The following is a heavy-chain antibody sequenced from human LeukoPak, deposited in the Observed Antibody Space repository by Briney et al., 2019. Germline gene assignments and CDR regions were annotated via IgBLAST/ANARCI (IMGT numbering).Heavy chain of an antibody. D-gene: IGHD1-14*01. CDR3: ASRGPAEYYYYYYMDV. Sequence: ASVKVSCKASGYTFTGYYMHWVRQAPGQGLEWMGWINPNSGGTNYAQKFQGRVTMTRDTSISTAYMELSRLRSDDTAVYYCASRGPAEYYYYYYMDVWGKGTTVTVSS. J-gene: IGHJ6*03. CDR2: INPNSGGT. V-gene: IGHV1-2*02. CDR1: GYTFTGYY.